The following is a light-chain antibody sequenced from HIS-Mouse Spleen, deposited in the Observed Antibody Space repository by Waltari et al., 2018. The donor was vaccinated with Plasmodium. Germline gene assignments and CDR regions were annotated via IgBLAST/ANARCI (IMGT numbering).Light chain of an antibody. CDR2: AAS. CDR1: QRISSY. J-gene: IGKJ2*01. Sequence: DIQMTQSPSSLSASVGDRVTITCRASQRISSYLYWYQQKPGKAPKLLIYAASSLQSGVPSRFSGSGSGTDFTLTISSLQPEDFATYYCQQSYSTPPYTFGQGTKLEIK. V-gene: IGKV1-39*01. CDR3: QQSYSTPPYT.